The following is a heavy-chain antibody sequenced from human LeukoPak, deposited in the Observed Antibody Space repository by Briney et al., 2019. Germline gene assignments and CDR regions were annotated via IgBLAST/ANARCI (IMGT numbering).Heavy chain of an antibody. V-gene: IGHV7-4-1*02. J-gene: IGHJ3*01. CDR3: ARAYGPQWAFDL. Sequence: SENVSCKASGYTFISYSMKWVRQAPAQALEGRGGINTNTANPTYAQRLTGRFVFSLDTSVITASLQISSLRAEDTAVYYCARAYGPQWAFDLGGEGTTVTVSS. CDR1: GYTFISYS. D-gene: IGHD6-19*01. CDR2: INTNTANP.